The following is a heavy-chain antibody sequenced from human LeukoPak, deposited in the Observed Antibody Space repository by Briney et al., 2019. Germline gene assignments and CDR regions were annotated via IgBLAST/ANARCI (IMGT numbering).Heavy chain of an antibody. D-gene: IGHD1-26*01. CDR1: GFTLRSYA. J-gene: IGHJ4*02. V-gene: IGHV3-23*01. CDR2: ISGSGGNT. Sequence: PGGSLRLSCAASGFTLRSYAIGSGRPAPRERGWWGSDISGSGGNTYYADSVKGRFTISRDNSKTTLYLQINSLRADDTAVYYCAKVSGNYYYYFDYWGQGALVTVSS. CDR3: AKVSGNYYYYFDY.